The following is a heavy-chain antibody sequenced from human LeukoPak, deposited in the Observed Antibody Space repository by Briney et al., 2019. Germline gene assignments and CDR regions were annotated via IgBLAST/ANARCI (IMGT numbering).Heavy chain of an antibody. J-gene: IGHJ4*02. CDR2: ISSDTKNT. D-gene: IGHD3-22*01. CDR3: ARHYYDSSVYFVAHDY. CDR1: GFTFNYYA. Sequence: GGSLRLSCAASGFTFNYYAMTWVRQAPGKGPEWVSTISSDTKNTFYADSVKGRFTVSRDNSKNTLYLQMDSLRAEDTALYSCARHYYDSSVYFVAHDYWGQGTLVTVAS. V-gene: IGHV3-23*01.